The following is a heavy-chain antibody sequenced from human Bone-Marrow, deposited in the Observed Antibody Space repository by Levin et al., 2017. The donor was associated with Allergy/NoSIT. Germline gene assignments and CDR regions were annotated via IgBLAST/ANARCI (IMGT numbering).Heavy chain of an antibody. D-gene: IGHD2-15*01. J-gene: IGHJ4*02. CDR1: GVTFSNAW. CDR2: IKSNIDGGTT. Sequence: AGGSLRLSCAVTGVTFSNAWMSWVRQAPGKGLEWVGRIKSNIDGGTTAYAAPVKGRFIISRDDSKNTVFLEMNSLKSEDGAVYYCTTDPMICRGVSCYGPFASWGQGTLVTVSS. CDR3: TTDPMICRGVSCYGPFAS. V-gene: IGHV3-15*01.